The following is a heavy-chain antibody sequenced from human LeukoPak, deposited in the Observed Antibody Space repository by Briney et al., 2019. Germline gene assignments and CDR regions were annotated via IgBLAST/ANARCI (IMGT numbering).Heavy chain of an antibody. D-gene: IGHD5-12*01. CDR1: GGSISSSSYY. J-gene: IGHJ4*02. CDR2: IYYSGST. Sequence: SETLSLTCTVSGGSISSSSYYWGWIRQPPGKGLEWIGSIYYSGSTYYNPSLKSRVTISVDTSKNQFSLKLSSVTAAGTAVYYCARHTIRGYDVSTFDYWGQGTLVTVSS. CDR3: ARHTIRGYDVSTFDY. V-gene: IGHV4-39*01.